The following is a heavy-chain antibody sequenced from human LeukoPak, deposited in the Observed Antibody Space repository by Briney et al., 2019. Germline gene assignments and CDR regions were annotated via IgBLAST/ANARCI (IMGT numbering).Heavy chain of an antibody. V-gene: IGHV4-59*01. CDR1: GGSISYYY. D-gene: IGHD5-24*01. CDR2: IYYSGST. CDR3: ARERDDYNFFDY. J-gene: IGHJ4*02. Sequence: SETLSLTCTVSGGSISYYYWSWIRQPPGKGLEWIGYIYYSGSTNYNPSLRSRVTISVDTSKNQFSLKLTSVTAADTAVYYCARERDDYNFFDYWGQGTLVTVSS.